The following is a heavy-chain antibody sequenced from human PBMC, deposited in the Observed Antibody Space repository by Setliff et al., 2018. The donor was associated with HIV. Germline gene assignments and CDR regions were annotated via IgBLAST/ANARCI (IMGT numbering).Heavy chain of an antibody. Sequence: SETLSLTCTVSGGSISSYYWNWIRQPPGKGLEWIGYFYTSGSTDYNPSLKSRVSISLDTSKNQFSLKLSSVTAADTAVYYCARGRRDSSGPRPYYFDYWGLGTLVTLL. CDR3: ARGRRDSSGPRPYYFDY. CDR1: GGSISSYY. V-gene: IGHV4-4*08. J-gene: IGHJ4*02. CDR2: FYTSGST. D-gene: IGHD3-22*01.